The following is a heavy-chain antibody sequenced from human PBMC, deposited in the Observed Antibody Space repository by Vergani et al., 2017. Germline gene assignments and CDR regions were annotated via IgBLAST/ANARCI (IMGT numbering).Heavy chain of an antibody. Sequence: QVQLVQSGAEVKKPGASVKVSCKASGYTFTRYGISWVRQAPGQGLEWMGWISAYNGNTNYAQKLQGRVTMTTDTSTSTAYMELRSLRSDDTAVYYCARDLRQPSGLGYSYGYVDYWGQGTLVTVSS. V-gene: IGHV1-18*01. CDR1: GYTFTRYG. CDR3: ARDLRQPSGLGYSYGYVDY. D-gene: IGHD5-18*01. CDR2: ISAYNGNT. J-gene: IGHJ4*02.